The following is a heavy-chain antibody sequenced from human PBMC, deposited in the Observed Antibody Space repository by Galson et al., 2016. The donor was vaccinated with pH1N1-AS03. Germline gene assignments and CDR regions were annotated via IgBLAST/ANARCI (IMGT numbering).Heavy chain of an antibody. CDR2: IWYDGSNK. D-gene: IGHD3-22*01. J-gene: IGHJ4*02. CDR1: GFTFSSYG. V-gene: IGHV3-33*06. Sequence: SLRLSCAASGFTFSSYGMHWVRQAPGKGLEWVAVIWYDGSNKYYVDSVKGRFTISRDNSKNTLYLQMNSLRAEGTAVYYCAKEGDSSGDYFDYWGQGILVTVSS. CDR3: AKEGDSSGDYFDY.